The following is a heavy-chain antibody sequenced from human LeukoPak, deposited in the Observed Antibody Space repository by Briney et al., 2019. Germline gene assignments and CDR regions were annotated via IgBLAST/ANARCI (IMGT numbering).Heavy chain of an antibody. CDR3: AKDRNYDILTGYSYFDY. D-gene: IGHD3-9*01. Sequence: GGSLRLSCAAPGFTFSSYAMSWVRQAPGKGLEWVSAISGSGGSTYYADSVKGRFTISRDNSKNTLYLQMNSLRAEDTAVYYCAKDRNYDILTGYSYFDYWGQGTLATVSS. CDR2: ISGSGGST. J-gene: IGHJ4*02. CDR1: GFTFSSYA. V-gene: IGHV3-23*01.